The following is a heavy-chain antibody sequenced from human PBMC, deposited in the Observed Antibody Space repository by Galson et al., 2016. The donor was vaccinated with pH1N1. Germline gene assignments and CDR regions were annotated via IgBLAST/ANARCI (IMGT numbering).Heavy chain of an antibody. Sequence: SLRLSCAASGFTFTSYAFHWVRQAPGKGLEWVAVISNDGTKKYYTDSVKGRFSVSRDNSKSTLHLHMTSLRGDDAAVYYCARAVFYDVDLLDYYFDYWGQGTLVIVS. D-gene: IGHD2/OR15-2a*01. CDR1: GFTFTSYA. CDR2: ISNDGTKK. V-gene: IGHV3-30*04. J-gene: IGHJ4*02. CDR3: ARAVFYDVDLLDYYFDY.